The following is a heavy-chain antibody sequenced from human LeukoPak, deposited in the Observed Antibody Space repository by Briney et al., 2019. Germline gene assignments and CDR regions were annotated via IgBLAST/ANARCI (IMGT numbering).Heavy chain of an antibody. CDR2: ITYDGSKK. D-gene: IGHD2-21*02. V-gene: IGHV3-30*09. J-gene: IGHJ4*02. CDR3: AGGRSCGGNCYLDN. Sequence: GRSLRLSCAASGFTFSSYAMHWVRQAPGKGLEWVAVITYDGSKKYYVDSVKGRFAISRDNSKNTLYLLMNSLRADDTAAYYCAGGRSCGGNCYLDNWGQGTLVTVSS. CDR1: GFTFSSYA.